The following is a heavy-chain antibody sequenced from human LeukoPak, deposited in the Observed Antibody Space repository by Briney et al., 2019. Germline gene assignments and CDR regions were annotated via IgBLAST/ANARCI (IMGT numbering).Heavy chain of an antibody. J-gene: IGHJ4*02. CDR1: GYTFTTYD. CDR3: MRGGASSGSDY. CDR2: ISTNSGNT. D-gene: IGHD3-22*01. Sequence: GASVKVSSTASGYTFTTYDISWARQAPGQGLEWMGWISTNSGNTNYAQKVQGRVTMTTDTSTSTAYMELRSLTSDDTAVYYCMRGGASSGSDYWGQGTLVTVSS. V-gene: IGHV1-18*01.